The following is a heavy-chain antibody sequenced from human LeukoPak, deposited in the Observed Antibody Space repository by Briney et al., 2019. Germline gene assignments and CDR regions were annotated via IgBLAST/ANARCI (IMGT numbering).Heavy chain of an antibody. V-gene: IGHV3-9*01. CDR2: ISWNSGSI. D-gene: IGHD3-3*01. CDR1: GFTFDDYA. CDR3: AKDSLRFLEWLLPNFDY. J-gene: IGHJ4*02. Sequence: GGSLRLSCAASGFTFDDYAMHWVRQAPGKGLEWVSGISWNSGSIGYADSVKGRLTISRDNAKNSLYLQMNSLRAGDTALYYCAKDSLRFLEWLLPNFDYWGQGTLVTVSS.